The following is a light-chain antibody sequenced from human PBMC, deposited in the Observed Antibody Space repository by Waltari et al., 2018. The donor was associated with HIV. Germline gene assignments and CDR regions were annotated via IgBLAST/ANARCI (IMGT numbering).Light chain of an antibody. V-gene: IGLV2-23*02. CDR1: SSDVGSYNI. CDR2: EVS. CDR3: CSYARSGIP. Sequence: QSALTQPASVSGSFGQSVTIPCTGTSSDVGSYNIVSWYQYHPGKAPKLIIYEVSKRPSGVSNRFSGSKSGNTASLTVSGLQAEDEAHYYCCSYARSGIPFGGGTKLTVL. J-gene: IGLJ2*01.